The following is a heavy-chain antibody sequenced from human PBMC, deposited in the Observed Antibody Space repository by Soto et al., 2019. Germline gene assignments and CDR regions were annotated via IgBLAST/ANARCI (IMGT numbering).Heavy chain of an antibody. D-gene: IGHD4-4*01. CDR1: GGSLGSYY. CDR3: ARDGDGRMTTNPYYYNGMDV. J-gene: IGHJ6*02. Sequence: QVQLQESGPGLVEASETLSLTCTVSGGSLGSYYWSWIRQPPGKGLEWIGYVFYTGRANYTASLKSRVSISLATSNYPCSLKLSSVTAADTAVYYCARDGDGRMTTNPYYYNGMDVWGPGTTVTVSS. V-gene: IGHV4-59*01. CDR2: VFYTGRA.